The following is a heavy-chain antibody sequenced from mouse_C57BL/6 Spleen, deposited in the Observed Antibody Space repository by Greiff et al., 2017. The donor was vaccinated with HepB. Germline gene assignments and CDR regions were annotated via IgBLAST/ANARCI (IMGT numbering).Heavy chain of an antibody. CDR3: ARSNYYGSPWYFDV. D-gene: IGHD1-1*01. V-gene: IGHV1-69*01. Sequence: QVQLKQPGAELVMPGASVKLSCKASGYTFTSYWMHWVKQRPGQGLEWIGEIDPSDSYTNYKQKFKGKSTLTVDKSSSTAYMQLSSLTSEDSAVYYCARSNYYGSPWYFDVWGTGTTVTVSS. CDR2: IDPSDSYT. CDR1: GYTFTSYW. J-gene: IGHJ1*03.